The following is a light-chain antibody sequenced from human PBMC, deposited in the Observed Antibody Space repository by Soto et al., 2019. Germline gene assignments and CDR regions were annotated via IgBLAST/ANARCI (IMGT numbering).Light chain of an antibody. J-gene: IGKJ1*01. CDR2: GAS. CDR1: QSVSSN. CDR3: QQYNNWLGT. V-gene: IGKV3-15*01. Sequence: EIVMTQSPATLSVSPGERATLSCRASQSVSSNLAWYQQKPGQAPRLLIYGASTRATGVPARFSGSGSGTEFTLTISSLQSEEFAVYYCQQYNNWLGTFGQGTKVEIK.